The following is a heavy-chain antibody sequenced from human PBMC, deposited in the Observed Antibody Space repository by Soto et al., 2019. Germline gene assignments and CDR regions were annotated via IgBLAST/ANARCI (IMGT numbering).Heavy chain of an antibody. CDR1: GGSIGSGGYY. CDR2: IYYSGST. V-gene: IGHV4-31*03. J-gene: IGHJ4*02. Sequence: QVQLQESGPGLVKPSQTLSLTCTVSGGSIGSGGYYWSWIRQHPGKGLGWIGYIYYSGSTYYNPSLKSRVTISVDTSKNQFSLKLNSVTAADTAVYYCARENGDYVPNYFDYWGQGTLVTVSS. D-gene: IGHD4-17*01. CDR3: ARENGDYVPNYFDY.